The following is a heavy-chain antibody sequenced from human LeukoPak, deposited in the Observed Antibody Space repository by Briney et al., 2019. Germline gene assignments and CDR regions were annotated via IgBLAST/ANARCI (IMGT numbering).Heavy chain of an antibody. D-gene: IGHD1-20*01. Sequence: ASVKVSCKASGYTFTGYYMHWVRQAPGQGLEWMGWINPNSGGTNYAQKFQGRVTMTRDTSISTAYMELSRLRSDDTAVYYCARSVPYNWKPLGWFDPWGQGTLVTVSS. J-gene: IGHJ5*02. CDR3: ARSVPYNWKPLGWFDP. V-gene: IGHV1-2*02. CDR2: INPNSGGT. CDR1: GYTFTGYY.